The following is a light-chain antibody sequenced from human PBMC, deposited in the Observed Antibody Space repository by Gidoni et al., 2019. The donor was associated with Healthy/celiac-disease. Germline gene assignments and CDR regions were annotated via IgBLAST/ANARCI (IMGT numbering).Light chain of an antibody. V-gene: IGLV3-10*01. Sequence: SYELTQPPAVSVYPGQTARITCSGDALPQKYAYWYQQKSGQAPVLVIYEDSKRPSVIPERFSVSSSGTMATLTISGAQVEDEADYYCYSTDSSGNHVVFGGGTKLTVL. CDR3: YSTDSSGNHVV. CDR2: EDS. J-gene: IGLJ2*01. CDR1: ALPQKY.